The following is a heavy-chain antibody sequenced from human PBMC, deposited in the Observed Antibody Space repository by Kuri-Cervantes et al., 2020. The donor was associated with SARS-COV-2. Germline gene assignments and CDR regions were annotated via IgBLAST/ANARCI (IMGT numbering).Heavy chain of an antibody. Sequence: GESLKISCAASGFTFSSYSMNWVRQAPGKGLEWVSSISSSSSYIYYADSVKGRFTISRDNAKNSLYLQMNSLRAEDMAVYYCARTEYGDYAKVDVWGKGTTVTVSS. D-gene: IGHD4-17*01. V-gene: IGHV3-21*01. CDR3: ARTEYGDYAKVDV. CDR2: ISSSSSYI. CDR1: GFTFSSYS. J-gene: IGHJ6*04.